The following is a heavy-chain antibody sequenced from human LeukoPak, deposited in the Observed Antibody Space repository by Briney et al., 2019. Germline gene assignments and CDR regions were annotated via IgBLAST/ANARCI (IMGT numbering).Heavy chain of an antibody. Sequence: PSETLSLTCTVSGGSISSGGYYWSWIRQHPGKGLEWIGYICYSGSTYYNPSLKSRVTISVDTSKNQFSLKLSSVTAADTAVYYCARGCGGDCSDYWGQGTLVTVSS. D-gene: IGHD2-21*02. CDR3: ARGCGGDCSDY. CDR1: GGSISSGGYY. V-gene: IGHV4-31*03. CDR2: ICYSGST. J-gene: IGHJ4*02.